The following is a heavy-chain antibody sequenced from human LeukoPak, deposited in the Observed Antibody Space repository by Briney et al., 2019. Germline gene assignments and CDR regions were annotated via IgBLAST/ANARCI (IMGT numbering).Heavy chain of an antibody. Sequence: SQTLSLTCTVSGGSISGVAYYWSWIRQHPGKGLEWIGYIYYSGSTNYNPSLKSRVTISVDTSKNQFSLKLSSVTAADTAVYYCARVSRAPDSSGYYYVVIDYWGQGTLVTVSS. CDR2: IYYSGST. V-gene: IGHV4-31*03. CDR1: GGSISGVAYY. J-gene: IGHJ4*02. D-gene: IGHD3-22*01. CDR3: ARVSRAPDSSGYYYVVIDY.